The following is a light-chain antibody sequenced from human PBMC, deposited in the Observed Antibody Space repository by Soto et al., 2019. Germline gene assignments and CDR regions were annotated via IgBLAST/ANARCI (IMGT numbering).Light chain of an antibody. CDR1: SSDVGTYNL. Sequence: QSALTQPASVSGSPGQSITISCTGTSSDVGTYNLVSWYQQHPGKAPKLMIYEGTKRPSGVSNRFSGSKSGNTASLTISGLQAEDEADYYCCSYASSSTFDVFGIGTKVTVL. J-gene: IGLJ1*01. V-gene: IGLV2-23*01. CDR3: CSYASSSTFDV. CDR2: EGT.